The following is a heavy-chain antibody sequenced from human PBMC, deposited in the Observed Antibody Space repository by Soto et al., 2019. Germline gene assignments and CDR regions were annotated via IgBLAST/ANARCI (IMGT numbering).Heavy chain of an antibody. Sequence: SETLSLTCSVSGDSISNLDYFWAWIRQPPGQALEYIGYIYKSATTYYNPSFESRVAISVDTLKSQFSLNVTSVTAADTAVYFCARGRYCLTGRCFPNWFDSWGQGALVTVPS. V-gene: IGHV4-30-4*01. J-gene: IGHJ5*01. CDR3: ARGRYCLTGRCFPNWFDS. D-gene: IGHD7-27*01. CDR2: IYKSATT. CDR1: GDSISNLDYF.